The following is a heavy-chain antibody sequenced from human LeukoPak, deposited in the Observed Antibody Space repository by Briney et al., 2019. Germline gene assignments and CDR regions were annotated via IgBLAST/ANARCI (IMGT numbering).Heavy chain of an antibody. Sequence: GGSLRLSCATSGFTFTDYYMTWIRQAPGKGLEWISYISVSGTTMYYADSVKGRFTLSRDNAKNSVYMEMNDLTAEDTAFYYCARGENGSFDRWGQGTLVIVSS. CDR2: ISVSGTTM. D-gene: IGHD5-24*01. J-gene: IGHJ4*02. V-gene: IGHV3-11*01. CDR3: ARGENGSFDR. CDR1: GFTFTDYY.